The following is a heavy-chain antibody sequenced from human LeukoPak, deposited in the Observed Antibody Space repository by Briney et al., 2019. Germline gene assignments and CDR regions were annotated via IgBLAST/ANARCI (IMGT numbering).Heavy chain of an antibody. CDR1: GFTFSSYA. D-gene: IGHD3-22*01. CDR3: AKDRGDYYDSSGYYPPIPDY. Sequence: GGSLRLSCAASGFTFSSYAMSWVRQAPGKGLEWVSAISGSAAVTYHADSVKGRFTISRDNSKNTLYLQMNSLRAEDTAVYYCAKDRGDYYDSSGYYPPIPDYWGQGTLVTVSS. J-gene: IGHJ4*02. CDR2: ISGSAAVT. V-gene: IGHV3-23*01.